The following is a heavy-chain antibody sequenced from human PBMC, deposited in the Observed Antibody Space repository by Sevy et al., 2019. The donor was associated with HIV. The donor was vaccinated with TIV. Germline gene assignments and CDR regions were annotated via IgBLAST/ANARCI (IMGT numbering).Heavy chain of an antibody. J-gene: IGHJ4*02. CDR2: ISSNGGST. CDR3: VKEFYGSGSYSDY. V-gene: IGHV3-64D*06. CDR1: GFTFSSYA. D-gene: IGHD3-10*01. Sequence: GSSLRLSCSASGFTFSSYAMHWVRQAPGKGLEYVSAISSNGGSTYYADSVKGRFTISRDNSKNTLYLQMSSLRAEDTAVYYCVKEFYGSGSYSDYWGQGTLVTVSS.